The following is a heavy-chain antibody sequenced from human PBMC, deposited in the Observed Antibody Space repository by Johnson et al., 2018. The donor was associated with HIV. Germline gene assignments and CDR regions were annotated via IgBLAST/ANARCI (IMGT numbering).Heavy chain of an antibody. CDR2: IYSAGST. D-gene: IGHD3-22*01. CDR1: GFTVSSNY. CDR3: ARGSRYTYDNDDAYLLHAFDI. V-gene: IGHV3-66*02. J-gene: IGHJ3*02. Sequence: VHLVASGGGSVQPGGSLWLACAVSGFTVSSNYMSWVRQAPGKGLEWVSVIYSAGSTNYADSVNGRFPISRDSSKNTLYLQMNSLRVEDTAVYYCARGSRYTYDNDDAYLLHAFDIWGQGTTVTVSS.